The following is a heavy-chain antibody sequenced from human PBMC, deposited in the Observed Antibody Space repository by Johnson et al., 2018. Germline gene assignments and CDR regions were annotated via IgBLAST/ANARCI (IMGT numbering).Heavy chain of an antibody. J-gene: IGHJ6*03. CDR1: GFTFDDYA. D-gene: IGHD3-9*01. V-gene: IGHV3-9*01. Sequence: VQLVQSGGSLVQPGRSLRLSCAVSGFTFDDYAMHWVRQVPGKGREWVSGISCNSGSIAYSDSVQGRFTISRDNAMNSLYLHINSLRAADTAWHYCARDPYFDTGDYYYYMDVWGKGTTGTVAS. CDR3: ARDPYFDTGDYYYYMDV. CDR2: ISCNSGSI.